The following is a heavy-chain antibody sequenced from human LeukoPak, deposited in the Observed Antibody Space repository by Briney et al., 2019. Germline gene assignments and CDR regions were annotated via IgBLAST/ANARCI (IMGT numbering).Heavy chain of an antibody. D-gene: IGHD6-13*01. J-gene: IGHJ4*02. V-gene: IGHV4-4*07. CDR3: ARVTGYRIEDYFDY. CDR1: GGSISSSY. Sequence: SETLSLTCTVSGGSISSSYWSWIRQPAGKGLEWIGHIYTFGITNYNPSLKSRVTISVETSKNEFSLKLRSVTAADTAVYYCARVTGYRIEDYFDYWGQGTLVTVSS. CDR2: IYTFGIT.